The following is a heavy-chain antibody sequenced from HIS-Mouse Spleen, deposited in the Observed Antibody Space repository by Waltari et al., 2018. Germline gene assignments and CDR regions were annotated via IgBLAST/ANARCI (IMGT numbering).Heavy chain of an antibody. J-gene: IGHJ4*02. CDR1: GRSFSGYY. CDR2: INHSGST. D-gene: IGHD1-1*01. Sequence: QVQLQQWGAGLLKPSETLSLTCAVYGRSFSGYYWSWIRQPPGKGLEWIGEINHSGSTNYNPSLKSRVTISVDTSKNQFSLKLSSVTAADTAVYYCARSTGSRGSYYFDYWGQGTLVTVSS. CDR3: ARSTGSRGSYYFDY. V-gene: IGHV4-34*01.